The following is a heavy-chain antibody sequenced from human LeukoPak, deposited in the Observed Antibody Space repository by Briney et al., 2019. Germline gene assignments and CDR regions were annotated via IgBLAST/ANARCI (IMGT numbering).Heavy chain of an antibody. J-gene: IGHJ6*03. Sequence: PSETLSLTCTVSGGSISSSSYYWSWIRQPPGKGLEWIGYIYYSGSTNYNPSLKSRVTISVDTSKNQFSLKLSSVTAADTAVYYCATVGDGYSYAYYYMDVWGKGTTVTVSS. CDR3: ATVGDGYSYAYYYMDV. CDR1: GGSISSSSYY. CDR2: IYYSGST. V-gene: IGHV4-61*01. D-gene: IGHD5-24*01.